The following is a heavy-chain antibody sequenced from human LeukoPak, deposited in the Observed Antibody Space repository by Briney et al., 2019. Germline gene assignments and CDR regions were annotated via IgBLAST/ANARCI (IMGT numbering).Heavy chain of an antibody. V-gene: IGHV4-39*07. CDR1: GGSISSYY. D-gene: IGHD2-15*01. Sequence: SETLSLTCTVSGGSISSYYWGWIRQPPGKGLEWIGSIYYSGSTYYNPSLKSRVTISVDTSKNQFSLKLSSVTAADTAVYYCASSSLIVVVVAATTGDAFDIWGQGTMVTVSS. CDR3: ASSSLIVVVVAATTGDAFDI. CDR2: IYYSGST. J-gene: IGHJ3*02.